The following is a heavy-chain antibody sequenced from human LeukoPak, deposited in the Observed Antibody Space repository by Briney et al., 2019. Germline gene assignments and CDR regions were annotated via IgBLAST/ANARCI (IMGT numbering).Heavy chain of an antibody. D-gene: IGHD3-22*01. V-gene: IGHV4-59*08. J-gene: IGHJ4*02. CDR2: IYYSGST. CDR3: ARLSDSDSSGYYWGFEY. Sequence: PSETLSLTCTVSGGSINSYYWSWIRQPPGKGLECIGYIYYSGSTNYNPSLKSRVTISVDTSKNQFSLKLSSMTAADTAVYYCARLSDSDSSGYYWGFEYWGQGTLVTVSS. CDR1: GGSINSYY.